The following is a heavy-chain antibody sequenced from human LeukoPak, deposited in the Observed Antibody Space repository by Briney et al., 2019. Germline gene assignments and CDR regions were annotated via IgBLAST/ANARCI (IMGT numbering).Heavy chain of an antibody. CDR1: GGSISSSSYY. CDR3: ARGILGGLSSSYYFDY. J-gene: IGHJ4*02. Sequence: SETLSLTCTVSGGSISSSSYYWSWIRQPPGKGLEWIGEINHSGSTNYNPSLKSRVTISVDTSKNQFSLKLSSVTAADTAVYYCARGILGGLSSSYYFDYWGQGTLVTVSS. CDR2: INHSGST. V-gene: IGHV4-39*07. D-gene: IGHD6-6*01.